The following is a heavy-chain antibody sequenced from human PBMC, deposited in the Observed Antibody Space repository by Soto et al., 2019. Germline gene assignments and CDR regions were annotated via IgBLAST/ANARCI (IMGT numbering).Heavy chain of an antibody. D-gene: IGHD3-3*01. J-gene: IGHJ6*03. CDR3: AKELEIFGAGYYYYMDV. CDR1: GFTFSSYA. Sequence: GGSLRLSCAASGFTFSSYAMSWVRQAPGKGLEWVSAISGSGGSTYYADSVKGRFTISRDNSKNTLYLQMNSLRAEDTAVYYCAKELEIFGAGYYYYMDVWGKGTTVTVSS. CDR2: ISGSGGST. V-gene: IGHV3-23*01.